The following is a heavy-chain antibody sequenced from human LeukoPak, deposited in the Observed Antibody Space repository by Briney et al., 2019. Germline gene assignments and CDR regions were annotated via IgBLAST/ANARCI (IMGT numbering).Heavy chain of an antibody. V-gene: IGHV3-7*01. J-gene: IGHJ3*02. Sequence: QPGGSLRLSCAASGFTFSSYWMSWVRQAPGKGLEWMANIKQDGSKKYYVDSVKGRFTISRDNAKNSLYLQMNSLRAEDTAVYYCASYSSSWSDAFDIWGQGTMVTVSS. CDR3: ASYSSSWSDAFDI. CDR1: GFTFSSYW. CDR2: IKQDGSKK. D-gene: IGHD6-13*01.